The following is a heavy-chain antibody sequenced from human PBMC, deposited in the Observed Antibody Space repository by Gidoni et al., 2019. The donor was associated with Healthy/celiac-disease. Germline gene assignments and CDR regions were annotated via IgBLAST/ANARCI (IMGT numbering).Heavy chain of an antibody. J-gene: IGHJ3*02. V-gene: IGHV3-30*04. CDR2: ISYDGSNK. CDR1: GFPFSSHA. Sequence: QVKLVESGGGVVQPGRSLRRSRAASGFPFSSHAMHWARPAPGKALEWVAFISYDGSNKYYADSVKGRFTISRDNSKNTLYLQMNSLRAEDTAVYYCARAPEGYCSSTSCYGRAFDIWGQGTMVTVSS. CDR3: ARAPEGYCSSTSCYGRAFDI. D-gene: IGHD2-2*01.